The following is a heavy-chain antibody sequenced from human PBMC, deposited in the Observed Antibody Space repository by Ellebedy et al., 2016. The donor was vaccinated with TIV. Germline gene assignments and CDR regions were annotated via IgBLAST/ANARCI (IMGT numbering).Heavy chain of an antibody. V-gene: IGHV1-69*01. CDR3: AIDRAPDGRNWYFDL. J-gene: IGHJ2*01. Sequence: AASVKVSCKASGGTFSNYAISWVRQAPGQGLEWMGGLIPIFATTSYAQKFQGRVTIIADESTSTDYMELSSLRSEDTAVYYCAIDRAPDGRNWYFDLWGRGTLVTVSS. CDR1: GGTFSNYA. CDR2: LIPIFATT. D-gene: IGHD5-24*01.